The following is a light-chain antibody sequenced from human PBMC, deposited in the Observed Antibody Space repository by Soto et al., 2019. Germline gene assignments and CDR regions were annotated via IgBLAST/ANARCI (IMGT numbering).Light chain of an antibody. CDR2: AAS. J-gene: IGKJ3*01. CDR1: QSISNW. V-gene: IGKV1-12*01. CDR3: QQANSFPHT. Sequence: DIQMTQSPSSVSASVGDRITITCRASQSISNWLAWYQQKPGRAPKLLIYAASTSQTGVPSRFSGSGSGTDFTLTISSLQPEDYATYYCQQANSFPHTFGPGTKVDIK.